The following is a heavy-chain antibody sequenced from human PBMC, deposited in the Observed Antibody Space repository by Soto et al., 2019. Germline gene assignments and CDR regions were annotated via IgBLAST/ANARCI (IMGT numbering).Heavy chain of an antibody. CDR3: ARTGRIAAADYFDY. Sequence: GGSLILSCAASGFTFSSYAMHWVRQAPGKGLEWVAVISYDGSNKYYADSVKGRFTISRDNSKNTLYLQMNSLSAEDTAVYYCARTGRIAAADYFDYWGQGTLVTVSS. J-gene: IGHJ4*02. D-gene: IGHD6-13*01. CDR2: ISYDGSNK. V-gene: IGHV3-30-3*01. CDR1: GFTFSSYA.